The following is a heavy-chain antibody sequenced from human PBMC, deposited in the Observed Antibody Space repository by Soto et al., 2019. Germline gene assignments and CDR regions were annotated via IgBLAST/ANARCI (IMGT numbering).Heavy chain of an antibody. Sequence: LSLTCSVSGGSVSDKTYYWSWIRQPPGKRLEWIGYVYYSGTTNYNPSLKSRVTISVDLSKNRFSLRLSSVTSADTALYYCARTTAVPNTLRSRYFFDYWGQGTLVTVSS. CDR2: VYYSGTT. CDR1: GGSVSDKTYY. J-gene: IGHJ4*02. D-gene: IGHD4-17*01. CDR3: ARTTAVPNTLRSRYFFDY. V-gene: IGHV4-61*01.